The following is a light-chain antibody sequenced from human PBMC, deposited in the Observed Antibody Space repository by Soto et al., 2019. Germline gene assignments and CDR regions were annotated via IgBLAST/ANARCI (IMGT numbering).Light chain of an antibody. CDR3: QKYNSAPRT. Sequence: DIQMTQSPSSLSASVGDRVTITCRASQGISNYLAWYQQKPGKVPKLLIYAASTLQSGVPSRFSGSGSGTDVTLTISSQHPEDVATYYAQKYNSAPRTFGQGTNLEIK. J-gene: IGKJ1*01. CDR1: QGISNY. CDR2: AAS. V-gene: IGKV1-27*01.